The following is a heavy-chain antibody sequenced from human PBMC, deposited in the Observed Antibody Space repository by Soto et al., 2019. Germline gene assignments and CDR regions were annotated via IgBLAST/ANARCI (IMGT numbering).Heavy chain of an antibody. CDR3: ARGPHYYESGSPSWSTTG. CDR2: ISAYNGNR. D-gene: IGHD3-10*01. CDR1: GYTFTSYD. Sequence: ASVKVSCKASGYTFTSYDMSWVRQAPGQWLEWMGGISAYNGNRNYAQKVQGRVIMTTDTTTSTAYMELRSRGSDDTAVYHCARGPHYYESGSPSWSTTGWGRG. V-gene: IGHV1-18*04. J-gene: IGHJ1*01.